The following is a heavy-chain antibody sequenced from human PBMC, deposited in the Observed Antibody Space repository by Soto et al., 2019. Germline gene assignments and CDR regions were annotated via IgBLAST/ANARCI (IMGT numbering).Heavy chain of an antibody. CDR2: IIPIFGTA. Sequence: SVEVSCKASGGTFSSYAISWVRQAPGQGLEWMGGIIPIFGTANYAQKFQGRVTITADESTSTAYMELSSLRSEDTAVYYCARDHTESYYDFWSGYSPYGMDVWGQGTTVTVSS. V-gene: IGHV1-69*13. J-gene: IGHJ6*02. D-gene: IGHD3-3*01. CDR1: GGTFSSYA. CDR3: ARDHTESYYDFWSGYSPYGMDV.